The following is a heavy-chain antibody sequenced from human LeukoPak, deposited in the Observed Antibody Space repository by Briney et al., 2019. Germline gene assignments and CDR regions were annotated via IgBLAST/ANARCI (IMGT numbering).Heavy chain of an antibody. CDR1: GGSISSGGYY. Sequence: SQTLSLTCTVSGGSISSGGYYWSWIRQHPGKGLEWIGYIYYSGSTYYNPSLKSRVTISLDTSKNQFSLKLSSVTAADTAVYYCARGQGTVTTHWGQGTLVTVSS. CDR3: ARGQGTVTTH. D-gene: IGHD4-17*01. J-gene: IGHJ4*02. CDR2: IYYSGST. V-gene: IGHV4-31*03.